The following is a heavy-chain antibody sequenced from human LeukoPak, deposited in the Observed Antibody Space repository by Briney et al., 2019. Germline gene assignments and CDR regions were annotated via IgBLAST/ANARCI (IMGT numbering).Heavy chain of an antibody. CDR1: GGSISSSSYY. J-gene: IGHJ4*02. CDR2: IYYSGNT. CDR3: ARIDTSGYNGYSFDY. Sequence: PSETLSLTCTVSGGSISSSSYYWGWIRQPPGKGLEWIGSIYYSGNTNYNPSLKSRVTISVDTSKNQFSLKLSSVTAADTAVYYCARIDTSGYNGYSFDYWGQGTLVTVSS. D-gene: IGHD3-22*01. V-gene: IGHV4-39*07.